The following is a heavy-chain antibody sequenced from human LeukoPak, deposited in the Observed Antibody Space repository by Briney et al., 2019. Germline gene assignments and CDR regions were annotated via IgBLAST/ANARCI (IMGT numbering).Heavy chain of an antibody. CDR1: GFTFSSYW. J-gene: IGHJ4*02. D-gene: IGHD6-19*01. CDR3: ARGHSSGWWDY. V-gene: IGHV3-7*01. Sequence: GGSLRLSCAASGFTFSSYWMSWVRQAPGEGLEWVANIKQDGSEKYYVDSVKGRFTISRDNAKNSLYLQMNSLRAEDTAVYYCARGHSSGWWDYWGQGTLVTVSS. CDR2: IKQDGSEK.